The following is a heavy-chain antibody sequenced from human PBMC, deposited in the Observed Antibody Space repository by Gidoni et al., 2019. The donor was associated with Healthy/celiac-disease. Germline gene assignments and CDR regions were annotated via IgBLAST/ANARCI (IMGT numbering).Heavy chain of an antibody. CDR1: GFTFDDYA. Sequence: EVQLVESGGGLVQPGRSLRLSCAASGFTFDDYAMHWVRQAPGKGLEWVSGISWNSGSIGYADSVKGRFTISRDNAKNSLYLQMNSLRAEDTALYYCAKDLKRGRQWLVSSAFDYFDYWGQGTLVTVSS. D-gene: IGHD6-19*01. J-gene: IGHJ4*02. V-gene: IGHV3-9*01. CDR2: ISWNSGSI. CDR3: AKDLKRGRQWLVSSAFDYFDY.